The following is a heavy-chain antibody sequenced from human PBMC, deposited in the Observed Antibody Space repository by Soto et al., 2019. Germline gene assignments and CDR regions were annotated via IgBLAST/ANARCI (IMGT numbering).Heavy chain of an antibody. J-gene: IGHJ4*02. CDR3: ARGGQDFWSGPFDY. V-gene: IGHV4-4*07. D-gene: IGHD3-3*01. CDR1: GGSISNYH. CDR2: IDTSGST. Sequence: SETLSLTCTVSGGSISNYHCNWIRQPAGKGLEWIGRIDTSGSTNYNPSLKSRVTMSVDTSKQEFSLKLSSVTAADTALYYCARGGQDFWSGPFDYWGRGALVTVSS.